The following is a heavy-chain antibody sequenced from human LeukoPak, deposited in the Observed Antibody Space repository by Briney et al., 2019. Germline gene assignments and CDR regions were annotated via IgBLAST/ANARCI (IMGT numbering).Heavy chain of an antibody. Sequence: GGSLRLSCAASGFAFSSYALTWVRQAPGKGLEWVSLISGTGGSTYYADSVKGRFSISRDNARNTLYLQMNSLRDEDTAVYFCARLRCDVGDCYSAGQNFWGQGTLVTVSS. CDR3: ARLRCDVGDCYSAGQNF. V-gene: IGHV3-23*01. CDR2: ISGTGGST. J-gene: IGHJ4*02. D-gene: IGHD2-21*02. CDR1: GFAFSSYA.